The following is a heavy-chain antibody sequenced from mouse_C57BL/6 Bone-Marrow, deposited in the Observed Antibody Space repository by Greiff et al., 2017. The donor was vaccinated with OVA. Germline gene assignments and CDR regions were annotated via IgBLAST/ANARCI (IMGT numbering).Heavy chain of an antibody. CDR3: ARSGLDY. CDR2: IYPRSGNT. CDR1: GYTFTSYG. Sequence: VQLQQSGAELAMPGASVKLSCKASGYTFTSYGISWVKQRTGQGPEWIGEIYPRSGNTYYNEKFKGKATLTADKSSSTAYMELRSLTSEDSAVYFCARSGLDYWGQGTTLTVSS. D-gene: IGHD3-2*02. J-gene: IGHJ2*01. V-gene: IGHV1-81*01.